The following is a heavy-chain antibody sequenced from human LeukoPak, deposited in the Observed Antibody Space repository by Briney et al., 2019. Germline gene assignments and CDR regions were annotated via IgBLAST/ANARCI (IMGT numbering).Heavy chain of an antibody. V-gene: IGHV3-30-3*01. J-gene: IGHJ4*02. CDR3: ARDFRDGYFPIDY. Sequence: PGGSLRLSCAASGFTFSSYAMHWVRQAPGMGLEWVAVISYDGSNKYYADSVKGRFTISRDNSKNTLYLQMNSLRAEDTAVYYCARDFRDGYFPIDYWGQGTLVTVSS. CDR1: GFTFSSYA. D-gene: IGHD5-24*01. CDR2: ISYDGSNK.